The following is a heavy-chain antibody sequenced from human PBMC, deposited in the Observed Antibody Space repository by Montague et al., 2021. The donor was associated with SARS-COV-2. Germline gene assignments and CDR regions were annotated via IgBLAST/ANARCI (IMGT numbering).Heavy chain of an antibody. V-gene: IGHV1-24*01. CDR2: FDPEHGET. CDR3: ATESILGVVIYAFAF. D-gene: IGHD3-3*02. CDR1: GYTLSEVP. J-gene: IGHJ3*01. Sequence: SLKVSCKASGYTLSEVPIHWVRQAPGEGLEWMGSFDPEHGETLYXQKFQGRVTMTEDPSTETAYLELSNLISDDTAIYYCATESILGVVIYAFAFWGQGTLVTVSS.